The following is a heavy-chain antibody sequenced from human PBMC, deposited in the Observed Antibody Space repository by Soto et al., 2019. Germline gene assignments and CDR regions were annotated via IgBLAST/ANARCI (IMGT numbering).Heavy chain of an antibody. CDR3: AKGRGRFKSGVQKTFDS. CDR2: ISGSGGTT. J-gene: IGHJ4*02. CDR1: GFIFDTYA. D-gene: IGHD2-8*01. V-gene: IGHV3-23*01. Sequence: GGSLRLSCVACGFIFDTYAMSWVRQAPGKXLEWVSAISGSGGTTYYADSVKGRLTISRDNSKNILYLQLNSLRVEDTAVYYCAKGRGRFKSGVQKTFDSWGQGTLVTVSS.